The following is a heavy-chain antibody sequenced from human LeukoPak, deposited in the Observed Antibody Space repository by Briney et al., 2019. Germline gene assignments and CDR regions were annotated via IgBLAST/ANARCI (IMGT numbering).Heavy chain of an antibody. CDR3: AKDLEWGAFDY. V-gene: IGHV3-11*05. CDR2: ISFSSSYT. CDR1: GFTFSDYY. Sequence: PGGSLRLSCAASGFTFSDYYMTWIRQAPGKGLEWVSYISFSSSYTNYADSVKGRFTISRDNSKNTLYLQMNSLRAEDTAVYYCAKDLEWGAFDYWGQGTLVTVSS. D-gene: IGHD3-3*01. J-gene: IGHJ4*02.